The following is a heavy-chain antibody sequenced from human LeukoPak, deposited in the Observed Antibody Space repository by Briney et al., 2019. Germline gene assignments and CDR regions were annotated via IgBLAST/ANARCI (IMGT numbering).Heavy chain of an antibody. Sequence: GSLRLSCATSGFTFSYYGMHWVRQAPGKGLEWVAVIWNDATNKYYADSVKGRFTISKDNSKNTLYLQMNSLRAEDTAVYFCARDPYSGSHAAFDIWGQGTMVTVSS. CDR2: IWNDATNK. CDR3: ARDPYSGSHAAFDI. D-gene: IGHD1-26*01. CDR1: GFTFSYYG. J-gene: IGHJ3*02. V-gene: IGHV3-33*01.